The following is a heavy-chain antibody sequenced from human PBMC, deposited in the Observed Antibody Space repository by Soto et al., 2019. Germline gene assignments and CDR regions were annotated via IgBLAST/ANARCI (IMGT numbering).Heavy chain of an antibody. Sequence: PGGSLRLSCAASGFTFSRYWMSWVRQAPGKGLEWVANIKQDGSESYYADSVKGRFTISRDSAKNSLYVQMNSLRVEDTAVYYCARDTGFGFDYWGQGTLVTVSS. CDR2: IKQDGSES. D-gene: IGHD3-10*01. CDR3: ARDTGFGFDY. V-gene: IGHV3-7*01. CDR1: GFTFSRYW. J-gene: IGHJ4*02.